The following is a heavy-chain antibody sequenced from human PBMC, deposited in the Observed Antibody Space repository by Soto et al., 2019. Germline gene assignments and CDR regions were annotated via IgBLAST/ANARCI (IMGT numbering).Heavy chain of an antibody. CDR1: GYTFTSYD. CDR3: ARVTGYYYGSGSYPYGMDV. D-gene: IGHD3-10*01. CDR2: MNPSSGNT. V-gene: IGHV1-8*01. J-gene: IGHJ6*02. Sequence: ASVKVSCKASGYTFTSYDINWVRQATGQGLEWMGWMNPSSGNTGYAQKFQGRVTMTRNTSISTAYMELSSLRSEDTAVYYCARVTGYYYGSGSYPYGMDVWGQGTTVTVSS.